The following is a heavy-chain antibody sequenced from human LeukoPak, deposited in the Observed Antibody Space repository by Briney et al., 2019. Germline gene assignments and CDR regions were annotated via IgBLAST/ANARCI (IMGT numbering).Heavy chain of an antibody. V-gene: IGHV1-69*06. Sequence: ASVKVSCKASGYTFTGYYIQWVRQAPGQGLEWMGGIIPIFGTANYAQKFQGRVTITADKSTSTAYMELSSLRSEDTAVYYCARVRDTAMVGFFMDVWGKGTTVTVSS. D-gene: IGHD5-18*01. CDR3: ARVRDTAMVGFFMDV. CDR2: IIPIFGTA. CDR1: GYTFTGYY. J-gene: IGHJ6*03.